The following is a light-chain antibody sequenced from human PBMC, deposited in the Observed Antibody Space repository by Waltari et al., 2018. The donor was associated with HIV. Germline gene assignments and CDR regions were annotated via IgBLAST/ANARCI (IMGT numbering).Light chain of an antibody. CDR1: DRDVGFYNF. V-gene: IGLV2-14*01. J-gene: IGLJ2*01. CDR2: AVD. Sequence: SDLTQPASLSGFLGQSITISCTGGDRDVGFYNFISWYQQQPGKVPKLFLYAVDTRPSGIPGRFSGSKSGNTASLTISGLQIEDEGLYFCASYTADDTILFGGGTTVTVL. CDR3: ASYTADDTIL.